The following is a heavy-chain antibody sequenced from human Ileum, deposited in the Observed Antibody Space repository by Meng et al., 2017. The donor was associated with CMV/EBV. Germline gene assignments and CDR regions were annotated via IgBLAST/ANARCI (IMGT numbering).Heavy chain of an antibody. CDR1: GDSISSSGFY. CDR3: ARSPGFWSLDY. Sequence: SETLSLTCTVSGDSISSSGFYWGWIRQSPGRGLEWIASIHRTGDAYHNPSLNGRVTISVDTSKNQFSLRLISVTAADTGVYFCARSPGFWSLDYWGRGTLVTVSS. J-gene: IGHJ4*02. D-gene: IGHD2-8*02. CDR2: IHRTGDA. V-gene: IGHV4-39*07.